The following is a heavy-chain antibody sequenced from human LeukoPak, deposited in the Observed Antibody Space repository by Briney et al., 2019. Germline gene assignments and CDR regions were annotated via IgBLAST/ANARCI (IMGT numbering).Heavy chain of an antibody. CDR3: ARQFSSPGSYYNVGWFDP. D-gene: IGHD3-10*01. Sequence: GESLKISCKGSGYSFTSYWIGWVRQMPGKGLEWMGIIYPGDSDTRYSPSFQGQVTISADKSISTAYLQWSSLKASDTAMYYCARQFSSPGSYYNVGWFDPWGQGTLVTVSS. CDR2: IYPGDSDT. CDR1: GYSFTSYW. J-gene: IGHJ5*02. V-gene: IGHV5-51*01.